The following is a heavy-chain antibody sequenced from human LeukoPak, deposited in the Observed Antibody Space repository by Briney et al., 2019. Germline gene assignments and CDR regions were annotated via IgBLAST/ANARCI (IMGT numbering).Heavy chain of an antibody. CDR1: GYTFTSYG. CDR2: ISAYNGNT. D-gene: IGHD3-10*01. V-gene: IGHV1-18*01. Sequence: ASVKVSCKASGYTFTSYGFSWVRQAPGQGLEWMGWISAYNGNTNYAQKLQGRVTMTTDTSTSTAYMELRSLRSDDTAVYYCARVVRGVIYYGMDVWGQGTTVTVSS. J-gene: IGHJ6*02. CDR3: ARVVRGVIYYGMDV.